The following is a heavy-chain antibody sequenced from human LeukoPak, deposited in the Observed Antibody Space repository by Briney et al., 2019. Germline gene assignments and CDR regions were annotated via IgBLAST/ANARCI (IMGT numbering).Heavy chain of an antibody. CDR1: GGSISSYY. CDR3: ARHPLYGGNYDYYGMDV. J-gene: IGHJ6*02. V-gene: IGHV4-59*08. Sequence: SETLSLTCTVSGGSISSYYWSWIRQPPGKGLEWIGYIYYSGSTNYNPSLKSRVTISVDTSKNQFSLKLSSVTAADTAVYYCARHPLYGGNYDYYGMDVWGQGTTVTVSS. D-gene: IGHD4-23*01. CDR2: IYYSGST.